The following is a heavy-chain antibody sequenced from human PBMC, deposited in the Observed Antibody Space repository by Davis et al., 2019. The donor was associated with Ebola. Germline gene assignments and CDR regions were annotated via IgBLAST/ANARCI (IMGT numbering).Heavy chain of an antibody. CDR3: AKDLGDMVVVIIPYYYGMDV. V-gene: IGHV3-23*01. J-gene: IGHJ6*02. CDR1: GFTFSSYA. Sequence: GESLKISCAASGFTFSSYAMSWVRQAPGKGLEWVSAISGSGGSTYYADSVKGRFTISRDNSKNTLYPQMNSLKAEDTAVNYCAKDLGDMVVVIIPYYYGMDVWGQGTTVTVSS. D-gene: IGHD3-3*01. CDR2: ISGSGGST.